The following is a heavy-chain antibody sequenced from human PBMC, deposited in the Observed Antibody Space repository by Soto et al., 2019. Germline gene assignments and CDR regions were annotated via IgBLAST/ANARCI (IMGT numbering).Heavy chain of an antibody. J-gene: IGHJ5*02. V-gene: IGHV1-69*01. D-gene: IGHD2-2*01. CDR2: IIPIFGTA. CDR1: GGTFSNYA. CDR3: ARSAGYCSSTSCSFGWFDP. Sequence: QVQLVQSGAEVKKPGSSVKVSCKASGGTFSNYAISWVRQAPGQGLEWMGGIIPIFGTANYAQKFQGRVTITADESTSTAYMELSSLRSEDTAVYYCARSAGYCSSTSCSFGWFDPWGQGTLVTVSS.